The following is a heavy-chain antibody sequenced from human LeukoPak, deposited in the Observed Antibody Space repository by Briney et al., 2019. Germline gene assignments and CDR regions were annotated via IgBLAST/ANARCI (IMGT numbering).Heavy chain of an antibody. CDR2: ISYDGSNK. D-gene: IGHD6-19*01. V-gene: IGHV3-33*05. J-gene: IGHJ4*02. Sequence: GGSLRLSCAASGFSFSSYGMYWVRQAPGKGLEWVAVISYDGSNKYYADSVKGRFTISRDNSKNTLYLQMNSLRAEDTAVFYCAVCHWHSSGCRNDYWGQGTLVTVSS. CDR1: GFSFSSYG. CDR3: AVCHWHSSGCRNDY.